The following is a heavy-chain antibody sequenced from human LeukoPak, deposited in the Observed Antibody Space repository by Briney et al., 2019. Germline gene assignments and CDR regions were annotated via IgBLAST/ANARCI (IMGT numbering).Heavy chain of an antibody. CDR2: EDGET. V-gene: IGHV1-24*01. D-gene: IGHD3/OR15-3a*01. CDR3: ATVGFGLGPPYVTWAFDI. J-gene: IGHJ3*02. Sequence: EDGETIYAQKFQGRVTMTEDISTDTAYMELSSLRSEDTAVYYCATVGFGLGPPYVTWAFDIWGQGTMVTVSS.